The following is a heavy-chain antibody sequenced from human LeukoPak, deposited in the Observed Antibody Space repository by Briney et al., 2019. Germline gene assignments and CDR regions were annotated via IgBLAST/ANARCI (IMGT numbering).Heavy chain of an antibody. CDR3: ARRAGDYSHPYDY. V-gene: IGHV3-23*01. CDR2: IRHSDGST. Sequence: GGSLRLSCAASGFTFNIYTMYWVRQAPGKGLEWVSGIRHSDGSTYYADAVKGRFTISRDSAKNMLFLQMNRLRAEDTAVYYCARRAGDYSHPYDYWGQGTLVTVSS. CDR1: GFTFNIYT. J-gene: IGHJ4*02. D-gene: IGHD3-22*01.